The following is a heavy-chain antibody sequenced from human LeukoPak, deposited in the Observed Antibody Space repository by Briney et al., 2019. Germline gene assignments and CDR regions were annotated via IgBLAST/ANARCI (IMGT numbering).Heavy chain of an antibody. CDR3: ARDGPAPLYYYDSSAFDY. Sequence: GGSLRLSCAAFGFTFSSYAMHWVRQAPGKGLEWVAVISYDGSNKYYADSVKGRFTISRDNSKNTLYLQMNSLRAEDTAVYYCARDGPAPLYYYDSSAFDYWGQGTLVTVSS. D-gene: IGHD3-22*01. V-gene: IGHV3-30-3*01. CDR1: GFTFSSYA. J-gene: IGHJ4*02. CDR2: ISYDGSNK.